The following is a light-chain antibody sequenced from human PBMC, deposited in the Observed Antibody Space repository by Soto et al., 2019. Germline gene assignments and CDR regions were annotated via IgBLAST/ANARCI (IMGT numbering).Light chain of an antibody. J-gene: IGKJ1*01. Sequence: EKVLTHSPGTLSLSQGERATLSCRASQSVSSSYLAWYQQKPGQAPRLLIYGASSRATGIPDRFSGSGSGTDFTLTISRLEPEDFAVYYCQQHGNSPPTFGQGTRWIS. CDR2: GAS. V-gene: IGKV3-20*01. CDR3: QQHGNSPPT. CDR1: QSVSSSY.